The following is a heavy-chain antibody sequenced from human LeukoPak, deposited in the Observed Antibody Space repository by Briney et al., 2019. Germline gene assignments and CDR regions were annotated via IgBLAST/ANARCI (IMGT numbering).Heavy chain of an antibody. CDR1: GFTFSSYG. J-gene: IGHJ4*02. Sequence: GGSLRLSCAASGFTFSSYGMHWVRQAPGKGLEWVAVISYDGSSKYYADSVKGRFTISRDNSNNTLYLQMNSLRAEDTAVYYCARTRYGDYPADYWGQGTLVTVSS. CDR2: ISYDGSSK. CDR3: ARTRYGDYPADY. D-gene: IGHD4-17*01. V-gene: IGHV3-30*03.